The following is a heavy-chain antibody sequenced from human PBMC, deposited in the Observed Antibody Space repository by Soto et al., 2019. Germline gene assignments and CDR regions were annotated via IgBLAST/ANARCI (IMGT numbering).Heavy chain of an antibody. CDR2: ISSSGSTI. V-gene: IGHV3-11*01. J-gene: IGHJ3*02. D-gene: IGHD1-26*01. CDR1: GFTFSDYY. CDR3: ARVVGATTDDAFDI. Sequence: GSLRLSCAASGFTFSDYYMSWIRQAPGKGLEWVSYISSSGSTIYYADSVKGRFSISRDNAKNSLYLQMSSLRAEDTDVYYCARVVGATTDDAFDIWGQGTMVTVSS.